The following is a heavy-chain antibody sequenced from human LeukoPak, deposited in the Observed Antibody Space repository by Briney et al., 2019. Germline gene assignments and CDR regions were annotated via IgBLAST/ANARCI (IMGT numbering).Heavy chain of an antibody. D-gene: IGHD2-2*01. Sequence: ASVKVSCKASGYTFTGYYIHWVRQAPGQGLKWMGWIGSNSGGTRYAQKFQDRVTMTRDTSISTAYMELNSLRSDDTAVYYCARRPGRSSSLPYGMFLWGQGTTVIVSS. V-gene: IGHV1-2*02. J-gene: IGHJ6*02. CDR3: ARRPGRSSSLPYGMFL. CDR1: GYTFTGYY. CDR2: IGSNSGGT.